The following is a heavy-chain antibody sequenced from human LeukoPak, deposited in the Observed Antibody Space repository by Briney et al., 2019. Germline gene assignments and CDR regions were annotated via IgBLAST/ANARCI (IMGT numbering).Heavy chain of an antibody. CDR3: ARGAASRDGYRFGFDM. CDR2: TRDKPHSYTT. CDR1: GFTFSSYA. Sequence: GGSLRLSCAASGFTFSSYAMSWVRRAPGQGLEWVGRTRDKPHSYTTEYAASVQGRFTVSRDDSKNSLYLQMNSLKTEDTAVYYCARGAASRDGYRFGFDMWGQGTMVTVSP. J-gene: IGHJ3*02. D-gene: IGHD5-24*01. V-gene: IGHV3-72*01.